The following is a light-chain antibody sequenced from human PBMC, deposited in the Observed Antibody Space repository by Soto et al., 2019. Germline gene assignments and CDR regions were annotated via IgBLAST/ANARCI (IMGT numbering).Light chain of an antibody. V-gene: IGKV1-9*01. J-gene: IGKJ2*01. CDR1: RGISSY. CDR3: QQLDSYPYT. Sequence: DIQLTQSPSFLSASVGDRVTIPCRASRGISSYLAWFQQIPGKPPKLVIYAASTLQPGVPSRFSGGGSGTEFTLTISSLQPEDFATYYCQQLDSYPYTFGQGTKLEIK. CDR2: AAS.